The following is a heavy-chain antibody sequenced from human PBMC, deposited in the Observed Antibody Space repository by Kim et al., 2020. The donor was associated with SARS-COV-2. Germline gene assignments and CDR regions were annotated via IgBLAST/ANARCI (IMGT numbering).Heavy chain of an antibody. Sequence: SETLSLTCAVYGGSFSGYYWSWIRQPPGKGLEWIGEINHSGSTNYNPSLKSRVTISVDTSKNQFSLKLTSVTAADTAVYYCAREIPARYFDYWGQGTLVTVSS. CDR3: AREIPARYFDY. J-gene: IGHJ4*02. D-gene: IGHD2-21*01. CDR2: INHSGST. V-gene: IGHV4-34*01. CDR1: GGSFSGYY.